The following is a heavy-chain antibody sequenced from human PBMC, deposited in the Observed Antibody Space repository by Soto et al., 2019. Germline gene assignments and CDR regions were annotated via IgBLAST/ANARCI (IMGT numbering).Heavy chain of an antibody. CDR1: GYTFTSYY. V-gene: IGHV1-46*01. CDR3: QRDPPITGSLRGTPLMAV. J-gene: IGHJ6*02. CDR2: INPSGGST. D-gene: IGHD1-20*01. Sequence: ASVKVSCKASGYTFTSYYMHWVRQAPGQGLEWMGIINPSGGSTSYAQKFQGRVAMTTDASTSTAYMEVTSLTSDDTAIYYCQRDPPITGSLRGTPLMAVWGQGTTATVS.